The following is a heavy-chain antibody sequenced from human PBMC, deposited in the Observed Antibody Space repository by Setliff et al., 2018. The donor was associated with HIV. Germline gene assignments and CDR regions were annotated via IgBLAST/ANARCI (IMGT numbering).Heavy chain of an antibody. CDR3: AKTSYPEISGVVSVYYNYYMDV. Sequence: PGGSLRLSCAASGFTFSTYGMNWVRQAPGKGLEWVASISGDGEKLYYADSVKGRFTISRDESKNTVYLQMNGLRVGDTAVYYCAKTSYPEISGVVSVYYNYYMDVWGKGTTVTVSS. CDR2: ISGDGEKL. D-gene: IGHD3-3*01. J-gene: IGHJ6*03. V-gene: IGHV3-23*01. CDR1: GFTFSTYG.